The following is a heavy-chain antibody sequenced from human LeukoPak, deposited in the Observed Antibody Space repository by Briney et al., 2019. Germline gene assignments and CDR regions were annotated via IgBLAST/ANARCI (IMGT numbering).Heavy chain of an antibody. CDR2: IKQDGSDK. D-gene: IGHD1-1*01. CDR3: ARLTGTTGFDY. Sequence: PGGSLRLSCAASGFPFSSYWMSWVRQAPGKGLEWVANIKQDGSDKYYVDSVKGRFTISRDNAKNSLYLQVNSLRADDTAVYYCARLTGTTGFDYGGQGTLVTVSS. V-gene: IGHV3-7*01. J-gene: IGHJ4*02. CDR1: GFPFSSYW.